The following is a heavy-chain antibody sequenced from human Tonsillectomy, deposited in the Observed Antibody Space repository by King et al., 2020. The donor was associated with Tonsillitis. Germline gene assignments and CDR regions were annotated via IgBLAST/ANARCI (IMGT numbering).Heavy chain of an antibody. Sequence: GQLVQSGAEVKKPGESLKISCKGSGYIFTNYWIGWVRQMPGKGLEWMGIIYPGDSDTRYSPSFQGQVTISVDKSISTAYLQWSSLKASDTAMYYCSSWGPDSSSSHPIFNVQPCDYWGQGTLVTVSS. CDR1: GYIFTNYW. V-gene: IGHV5-51*01. CDR2: IYPGDSDT. CDR3: SSWGPDSSSSHPIFNVQPCDY. J-gene: IGHJ4*02. D-gene: IGHD6-6*01.